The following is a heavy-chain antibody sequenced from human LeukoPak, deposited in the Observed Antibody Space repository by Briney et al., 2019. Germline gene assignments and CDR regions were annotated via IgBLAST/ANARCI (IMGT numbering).Heavy chain of an antibody. CDR3: ARDGHRRYYYDSSGREDAFDI. D-gene: IGHD3-22*01. CDR2: ISTYNGYT. Sequence: ASVKVSCKASGSTLTNFGISWVRQAPGQGLEWMGWISTYNGYTNYAQKLQGRVTLSTDTPTSTAYMEMRSLRSDDTAVYYCARDGHRRYYYDSSGREDAFDIWGQGTMVTVSS. V-gene: IGHV1-18*01. CDR1: GSTLTNFG. J-gene: IGHJ3*02.